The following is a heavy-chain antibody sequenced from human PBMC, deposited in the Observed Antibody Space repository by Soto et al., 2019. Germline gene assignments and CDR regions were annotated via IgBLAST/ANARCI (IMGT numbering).Heavy chain of an antibody. J-gene: IGHJ4*02. Sequence: GGSLRLSCEASGFTFDDYAMHWVRQAPGKGMEWVSGISWNSGSIGYADSVKGRFTITRDNAKNYLYLQINSLRAEDTALYYCAKDQCRSGSYFDYLGQGTLVTVSS. CDR1: GFTFDDYA. CDR2: ISWNSGSI. V-gene: IGHV3-9*01. CDR3: AKDQCRSGSYFDY. D-gene: IGHD1-26*01.